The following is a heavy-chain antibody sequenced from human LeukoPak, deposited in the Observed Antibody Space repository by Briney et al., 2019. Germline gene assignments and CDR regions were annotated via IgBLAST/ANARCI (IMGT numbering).Heavy chain of an antibody. V-gene: IGHV1-18*01. CDR1: GYTSTSYG. J-gene: IGHJ6*03. CDR3: ARGPPYYDFWSGYFIRAYYYMDV. CDR2: ISAYNGNT. D-gene: IGHD3-3*01. Sequence: ASVKVSCKASGYTSTSYGISWVRQAPGQGLEWMGWISAYNGNTNYAQKLQGRVTMTTDTSTSTAYMELRSLRSDDTAVYYCARGPPYYDFWSGYFIRAYYYMDVWGKGTTVTVSS.